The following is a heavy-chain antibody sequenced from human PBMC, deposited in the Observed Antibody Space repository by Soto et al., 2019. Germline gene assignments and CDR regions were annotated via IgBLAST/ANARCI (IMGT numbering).Heavy chain of an antibody. CDR1: GGSFSGYY. V-gene: IGHV4-34*01. CDR2: INHSGST. CDR3: ARGRPPGYYLVGWFDP. D-gene: IGHD3-3*01. J-gene: IGHJ5*02. Sequence: PSETLSLTCAVYGGSFSGYYWSWIRQPPGKGLEWIGEINHSGSTNYNPFLKSRVTISVDTSKNQFSLKLSSVTAADTAVYYCARGRPPGYYLVGWFDPWGQGTLVTVSS.